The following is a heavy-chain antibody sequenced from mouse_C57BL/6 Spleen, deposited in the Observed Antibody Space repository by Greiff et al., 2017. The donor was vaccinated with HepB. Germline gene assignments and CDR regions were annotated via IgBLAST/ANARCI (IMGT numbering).Heavy chain of an antibody. CDR3: ARNDYDERAFDY. V-gene: IGHV1-69*01. Sequence: QVQLQQPGAELVMPGASVKLSCKASGYTFTSYWMHWVKQRPGQGLEWIGEIDPSDSYTNYNQKFKGKSTLTVDKSSSTAYMQLSSLTSEDSAVYYCARNDYDERAFDYWGQGTTLTVSS. CDR1: GYTFTSYW. D-gene: IGHD2-4*01. CDR2: IDPSDSYT. J-gene: IGHJ2*01.